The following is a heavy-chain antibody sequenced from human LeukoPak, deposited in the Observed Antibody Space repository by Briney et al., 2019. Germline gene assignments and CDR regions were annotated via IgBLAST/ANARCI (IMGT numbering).Heavy chain of an antibody. CDR2: ISYDGSNK. Sequence: GGSLRLSCAASGFTFSSYAMHWVRQAPGKGLEWVALISYDGSNKNYADSVKGRLTISRDISKNTLYVQMNSLRPEDTAVYYCARAAHRGISFDYWSQGTLVTVSS. D-gene: IGHD3-10*01. V-gene: IGHV3-30*04. J-gene: IGHJ4*02. CDR3: ARAAHRGISFDY. CDR1: GFTFSSYA.